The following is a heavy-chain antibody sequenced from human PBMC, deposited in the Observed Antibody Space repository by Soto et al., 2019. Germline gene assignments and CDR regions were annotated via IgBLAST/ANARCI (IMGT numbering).Heavy chain of an antibody. CDR3: ARARRRFYYYYGMDV. CDR1: GGSFSDYY. CDR2: INHSGNT. Sequence: SETLSLTCAVYGGSFSDYYWTWVRQPPGKGLVWIGEINHSGNTNYNPSLKRRVTMSVDMSKNQSSLKLSSVSAADTAVYYCARARRRFYYYYGMDVWGQGTTVTVSS. V-gene: IGHV4-34*01. J-gene: IGHJ6*02.